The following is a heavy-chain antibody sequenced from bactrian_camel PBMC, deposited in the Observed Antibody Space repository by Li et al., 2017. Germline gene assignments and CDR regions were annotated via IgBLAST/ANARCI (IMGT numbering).Heavy chain of an antibody. D-gene: IGHD6*01. V-gene: IGHV3S1*01. Sequence: HVQLVESGGGSVQAGGSLRLSCASSSSRYCMGWFRQAPGKGLEWISTINTGGGNTYYTDSVKGRFTISRDNAKNTLYLQMNSLKPEDTAMYYCAVYPRGLEIRTVVARRVGYWGQGTQVTVS. CDR2: INTGGGNT. J-gene: IGHJ6*01. CDR1: SSRYC. CDR3: AVYPRGLEIRTVVARRVGY.